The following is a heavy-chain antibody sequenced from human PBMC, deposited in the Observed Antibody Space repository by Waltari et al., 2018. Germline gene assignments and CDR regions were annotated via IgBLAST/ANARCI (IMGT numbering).Heavy chain of an antibody. V-gene: IGHV3-23*01. J-gene: IGHJ4*02. CDR2: INDNGEST. CDR1: GFTCKNYA. Sequence: EVQLLESGGGLVQPGGSLTPSCAASGFTCKNYAMSWVRQGPGKGLEWVSGINDNGESTYYADFVKGRITISRDNSKNTLYLRMHSLRAEDTALYYCAKDMTRYSSSSDFDHWGQGTLVTVSS. D-gene: IGHD6-6*01. CDR3: AKDMTRYSSSSDFDH.